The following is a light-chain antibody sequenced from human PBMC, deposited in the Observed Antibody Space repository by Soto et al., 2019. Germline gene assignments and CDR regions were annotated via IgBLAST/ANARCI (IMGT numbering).Light chain of an antibody. CDR1: QSVGSSY. J-gene: IGKJ2*01. V-gene: IGKV3-20*01. CDR3: QQYGILYT. CDR2: GAS. Sequence: EIVLTQSPGTLSLSPGERATLSCRASQSVGSSYLAWYQQKPGQAPRLLIYGASRRATGTPDRFSGSGSGTDFTLTISRLEREDFAVYYCQQYGILYTFGQGTKLEIK.